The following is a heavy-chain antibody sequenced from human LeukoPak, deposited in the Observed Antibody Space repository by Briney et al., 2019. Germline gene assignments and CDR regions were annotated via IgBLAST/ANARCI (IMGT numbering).Heavy chain of an antibody. V-gene: IGHV1-46*01. J-gene: IGHJ4*02. CDR1: GYTFSSYY. Sequence: ASVKVSCKASGYTFSSYYMHWVRQAPGQGLEWMGLINPSGSITSYAQKFQGRVTMTRDTSTSTVYMELSSLRSEDTAVYYCAGERDDYALDYWGQGTLVTVSS. D-gene: IGHD4/OR15-4a*01. CDR3: AGERDDYALDY. CDR2: INPSGSIT.